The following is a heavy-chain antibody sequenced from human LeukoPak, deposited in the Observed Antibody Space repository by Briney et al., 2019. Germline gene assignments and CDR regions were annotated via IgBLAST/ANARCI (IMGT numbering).Heavy chain of an antibody. V-gene: IGHV3-33*01. CDR2: LWYDGTNK. D-gene: IGHD5-12*01. CDR1: GFSFSSYG. CDR3: ARGPNSGYDHD. Sequence: GGSLRLSCAASGFSFSSYGMHWVRQAPGKGLEWVASLWYDGTNKYYADSVKGRFTISRDNVKNSLYLQMNSLRAEDTAVYYCARGPNSGYDHDWGQGTLVTVSS. J-gene: IGHJ4*02.